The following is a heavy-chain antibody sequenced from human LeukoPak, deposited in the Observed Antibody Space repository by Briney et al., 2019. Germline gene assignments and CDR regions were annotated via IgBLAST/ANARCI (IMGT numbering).Heavy chain of an antibody. V-gene: IGHV3-48*03. J-gene: IGHJ5*02. D-gene: IGHD2-2*01. CDR1: GFSFSSYE. CDR3: TVSETCTSTSCHTDWFDA. Sequence: PGGSLRLSCAASGFSFSSYEINWVRQAPGKGLEWVSYIGSSGSTVYYADSVKGRFTISRDNAKKSLYLQMNSLRDEDTAVYFCTVSETCTSTSCHTDWFDAWGRGILVTVSS. CDR2: IGSSGSTV.